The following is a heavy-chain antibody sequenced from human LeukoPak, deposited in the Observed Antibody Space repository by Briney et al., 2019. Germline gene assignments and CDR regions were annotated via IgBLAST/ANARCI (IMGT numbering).Heavy chain of an antibody. J-gene: IGHJ4*02. CDR2: IYYSGST. CDR1: GGSISSSSYY. Sequence: SETLSLTCIVSGGSISSSSYYWGWIRQPPGKGLEWIGSIYYSGSTYYNPSLKSRVAISVDTSKNQFSLKLSSVTAADTAVYYCARPKGLQLWFDYWGQGTLVTVSS. CDR3: ARPKGLQLWFDY. V-gene: IGHV4-39*01. D-gene: IGHD5-18*01.